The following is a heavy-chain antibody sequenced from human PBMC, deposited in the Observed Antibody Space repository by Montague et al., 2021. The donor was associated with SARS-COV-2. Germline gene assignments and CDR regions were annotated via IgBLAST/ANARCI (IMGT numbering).Heavy chain of an antibody. CDR3: ARRPIGYCSSTSCYADYYYGMDV. Sequence: SQTLSLTCTVSGGSISSSSYYWGWIGSIYYSGSTYYNPSLKSRVTISVDTSKNQFSLELSSVTAADTAVYYCARRPIGYCSSTSCYADYYYGMDVWGQGTTVTVSS. CDR1: GGSISSSSYY. D-gene: IGHD2-2*01. CDR2: IYYSGST. J-gene: IGHJ6*02. V-gene: IGHV4-39*01.